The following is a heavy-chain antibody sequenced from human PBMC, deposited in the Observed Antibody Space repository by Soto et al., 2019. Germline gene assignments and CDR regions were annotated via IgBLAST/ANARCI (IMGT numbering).Heavy chain of an antibody. CDR2: ISWNSGSI. J-gene: IGHJ3*02. CDR3: AKDRNNYDFSDNAFDI. CDR1: GFTFDDYA. Sequence: EVQLVESGGGLVQPGRSLRLSCAASGFTFDDYAMHWVRQAPGKGLEWVSGISWNSGSIGYADSVKGRFTISRDNAKNSLYLQMNSLRAEDTALYYCAKDRNNYDFSDNAFDIWGQGTMVTVSS. D-gene: IGHD3-3*01. V-gene: IGHV3-9*01.